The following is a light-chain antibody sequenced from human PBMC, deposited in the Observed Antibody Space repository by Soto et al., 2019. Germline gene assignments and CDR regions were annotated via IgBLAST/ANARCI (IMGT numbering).Light chain of an antibody. CDR1: QSVSSN. Sequence: EIVMTQSPATLSVSPGERATLSCRASQSVSSNLAWYQQKPGQAPRLLIYGASTRATGIPARFSGSGSGTEFTLTISSLQSADFVVYYCQQYTNWPPRTFGQGTKLEIK. CDR2: GAS. CDR3: QQYTNWPPRT. V-gene: IGKV3-15*01. J-gene: IGKJ2*01.